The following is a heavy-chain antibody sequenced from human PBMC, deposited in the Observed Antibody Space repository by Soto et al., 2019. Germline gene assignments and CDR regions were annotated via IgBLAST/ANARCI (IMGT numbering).Heavy chain of an antibody. Sequence: ASVKVSCKVSGYTLTELSMHWVRQAPGKGLEWMGGFDPEDGETIYAQKFQGRVTMTEDTSTDTAYMELSSLRSEDTAVYYCATTLLSSLIVVVLAAPPGTNAFDIWGQGTMVTVSS. V-gene: IGHV1-24*01. CDR3: ATTLLSSLIVVVLAAPPGTNAFDI. CDR2: FDPEDGET. J-gene: IGHJ3*02. D-gene: IGHD2-2*01. CDR1: GYTLTELS.